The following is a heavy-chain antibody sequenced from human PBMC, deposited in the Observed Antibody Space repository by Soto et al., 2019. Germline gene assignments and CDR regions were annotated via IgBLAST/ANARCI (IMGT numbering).Heavy chain of an antibody. D-gene: IGHD5-12*01. CDR1: GFTFSSYG. CDR3: ARDLDGYRENEAY. CDR2: IWYDGSNK. J-gene: IGHJ4*02. V-gene: IGHV3-33*01. Sequence: GGSLRLSCAASGFTFSSYGMHWVRQAPGKGLEWVAVIWYDGSNKYYADSVKGRFTISRDNSKNTLYLQMNSLRAEDTAVYYFARDLDGYRENEAYWGQGTLVTVSS.